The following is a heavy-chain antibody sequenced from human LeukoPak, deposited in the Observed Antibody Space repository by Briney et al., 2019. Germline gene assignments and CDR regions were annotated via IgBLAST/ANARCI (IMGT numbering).Heavy chain of an antibody. CDR1: GFTFNSYA. CDR2: ISGSGGST. J-gene: IGHJ4*02. CDR3: AKDFRIQVTRFDF. D-gene: IGHD4-23*01. V-gene: IGHV3-23*01. Sequence: GGSLRLSCAASGFTFNSYAMSWVRQAPGKGLEWVSGISGSGGSTYYADSVKGRFTISRDNAKNTVYLQMSSLRAEDTAVYYCAKDFRIQVTRFDFWGQGTLVTVSS.